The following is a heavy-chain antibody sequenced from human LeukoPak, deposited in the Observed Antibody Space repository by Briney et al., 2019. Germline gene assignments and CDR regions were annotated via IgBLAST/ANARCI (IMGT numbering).Heavy chain of an antibody. Sequence: GGSLRLPCAASGFTFNNFGMHWVRQAPGKGLEWVTFIQYNGNNKYYADSVKGRFTISRDNSKNTLYLQMNSLRAEDTAVYYCARDGAARGFDWGQGTLVTVSS. CDR2: IQYNGNNK. CDR3: ARDGAARGFD. J-gene: IGHJ4*02. CDR1: GFTFNNFG. V-gene: IGHV3-30*02. D-gene: IGHD6-6*01.